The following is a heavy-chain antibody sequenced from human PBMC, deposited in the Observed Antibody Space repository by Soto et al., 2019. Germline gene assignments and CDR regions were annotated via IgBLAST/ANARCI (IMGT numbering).Heavy chain of an antibody. J-gene: IGHJ4*02. D-gene: IGHD6-13*01. V-gene: IGHV4-34*01. CDR2: INQSGST. CDR1: GWSFSGYY. Sequence: QAQLQQWGAGLLKTAETLSLTCTVCGWSFSGYYWAWIRQPPGKGLEWLVEINQSGSTNYNPSLKSRVTISVDTAKNQFSLKLSSVSAAATAVYYCARAYSSSWSPFDYWGQGTLVTVSS. CDR3: ARAYSSSWSPFDY.